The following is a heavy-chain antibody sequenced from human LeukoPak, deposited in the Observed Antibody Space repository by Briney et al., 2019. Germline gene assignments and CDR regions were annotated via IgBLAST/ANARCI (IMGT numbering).Heavy chain of an antibody. Sequence: GGSLRLSCAASGFTFSSYWMSCVRHAPGEGLEWVAHIKQVGREKYYVESVKGPFTISRDNAKNSLYLQMNSLRAEDTAVYYCARVAADVVGVPGAIGFGWLRGNNYFMDVWSEGTTVTVSS. J-gene: IGHJ6*03. CDR3: ARVAADVVGVPGAIGFGWLRGNNYFMDV. V-gene: IGHV3-7*03. CDR2: IKQVGREK. D-gene: IGHD2-2*02. CDR1: GFTFSSYW.